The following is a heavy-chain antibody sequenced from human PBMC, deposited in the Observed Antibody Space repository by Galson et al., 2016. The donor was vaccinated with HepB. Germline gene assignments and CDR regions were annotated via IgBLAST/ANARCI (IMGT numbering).Heavy chain of an antibody. CDR3: ARDSAVTGIFDS. J-gene: IGHJ4*02. Sequence: TLSLTCTVSGGSISSGGYYWSWIRQHPGKGLEWIGYIYYSGNTYYNPSLKSRVIISVDTSKNQFSLKLSSVTAADTAVYYCARDSAVTGIFDSWGQGTLVTVSS. CDR1: GGSISSGGYY. D-gene: IGHD6-19*01. V-gene: IGHV4-31*03. CDR2: IYYSGNT.